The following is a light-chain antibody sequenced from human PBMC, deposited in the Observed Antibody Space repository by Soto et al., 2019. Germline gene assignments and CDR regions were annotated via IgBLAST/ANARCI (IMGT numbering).Light chain of an antibody. Sequence: QSVLTQPPSASGTPGQRDTISCSGSSSNIGSNTVNWYQQVPGTAPKLLIYTNSQRPSGVPDRFSGSKSGTSASLAIGGLQSEDEADYYCAAWDDSLNGWVFGGGTKLTVL. V-gene: IGLV1-44*01. CDR1: SSNIGSNT. CDR3: AAWDDSLNGWV. J-gene: IGLJ3*02. CDR2: TNS.